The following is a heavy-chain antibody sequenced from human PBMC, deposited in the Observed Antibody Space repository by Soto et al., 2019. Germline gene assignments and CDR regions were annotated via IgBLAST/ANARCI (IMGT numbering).Heavy chain of an antibody. CDR3: ARGLKDYDILTGYFDY. CDR1: GGTFSSYA. CDR2: IIPIFGTA. D-gene: IGHD3-9*01. J-gene: IGHJ4*02. Sequence: GASVKVSCKASGGTFSSYAISWVRQAPGQGLEWMGGIIPIFGTANYAQKFQGRVTITADESTSTAYMELSSLRSEDTAVYYCARGLKDYDILTGYFDYWGQGTLVTVAS. V-gene: IGHV1-69*13.